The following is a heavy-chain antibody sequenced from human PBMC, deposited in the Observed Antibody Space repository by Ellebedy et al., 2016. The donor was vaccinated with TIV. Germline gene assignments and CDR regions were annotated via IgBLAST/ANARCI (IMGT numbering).Heavy chain of an antibody. V-gene: IGHV4-59*11. J-gene: IGHJ6*02. D-gene: IGHD1-7*01. CDR2: SHYTGNS. CDR1: DGSINNHY. Sequence: GSLRLXXTVSDGSINNHYWSWVRQPPGKGLEWIGFSHYTGNSNYNPSIKSRASISVDTPRNQFSLRLTSVTAADTAVYYCGGAVLGTYGIDVWGQGTTVTVSS. CDR3: GGAVLGTYGIDV.